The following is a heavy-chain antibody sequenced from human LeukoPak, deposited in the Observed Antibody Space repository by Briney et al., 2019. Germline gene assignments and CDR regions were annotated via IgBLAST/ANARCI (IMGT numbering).Heavy chain of an antibody. D-gene: IGHD6-6*01. J-gene: IGHJ6*03. V-gene: IGHV3-23*01. CDR2: ISGSGGST. Sequence: QTGGSLRLSCAASGFTFSSYAMSWVRQAPGKGLEWVSAISGSGGSTYYADSVKGRFTISRDNSKNTLYLQMNSLRAEDTAVYYCAKDLIAAPPEGMDVWGKGTTVTVSS. CDR3: AKDLIAAPPEGMDV. CDR1: GFTFSSYA.